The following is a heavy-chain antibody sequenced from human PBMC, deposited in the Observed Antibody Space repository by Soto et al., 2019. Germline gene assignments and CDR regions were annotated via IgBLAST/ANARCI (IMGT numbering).Heavy chain of an antibody. J-gene: IGHJ4*02. CDR3: AKGRRMDWLFLPLDS. V-gene: IGHV3-30*18. CDR2: ISYDGSQE. Sequence: QVRLVESGGGVVQPGRSLRLSCEVSGFTFSSFGMHWVRQAPGKGLEWLAVISYDGSQEYYADSVKGQFTISRDNSQNTLYLQMNSLRDGDTAVYYCAKGRRMDWLFLPLDSLGRGVLVTVSS. D-gene: IGHD2-2*03. CDR1: GFTFSSFG.